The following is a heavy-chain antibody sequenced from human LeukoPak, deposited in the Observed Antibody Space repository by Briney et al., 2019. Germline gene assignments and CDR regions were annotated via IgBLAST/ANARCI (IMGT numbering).Heavy chain of an antibody. J-gene: IGHJ6*02. Sequence: GGSLRLSCAASGFTFTSYSMNWVRQAPGKGLEWVSYIVISTITIYYGDSVKGRFTISSDNAKNSVYLQMNSLRDEDTAVYYCARELGYCSGTTCSVHYYGMDVWGQGTTVTVSS. CDR1: GFTFTSYS. CDR2: IVISTITI. V-gene: IGHV3-48*02. CDR3: ARELGYCSGTTCSVHYYGMDV. D-gene: IGHD2-2*01.